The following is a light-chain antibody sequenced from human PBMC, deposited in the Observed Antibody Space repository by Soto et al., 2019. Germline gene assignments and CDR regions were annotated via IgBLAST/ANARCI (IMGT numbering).Light chain of an antibody. V-gene: IGKV1-9*01. CDR2: AAS. Sequence: PGEAPKLLIYAASTLHGGVPSRFSGSGSGTDFALTITSLQAEDFATYYCQQLRSYPSTFGGGTKGDIK. J-gene: IGKJ4*01. CDR3: QQLRSYPST.